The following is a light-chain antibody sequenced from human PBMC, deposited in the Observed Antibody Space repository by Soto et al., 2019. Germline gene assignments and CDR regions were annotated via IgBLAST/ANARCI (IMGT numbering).Light chain of an antibody. V-gene: IGKV1-6*01. CDR1: QDIRND. J-gene: IGKJ1*01. CDR2: ATS. CDR3: LQDFNYPRT. Sequence: AIQMTQSPSFLSASVGDRVIITCRASQDIRNDLGWYQHKPGKAPKVLISATSNLQSGVPSRFSGSGSGTEFTLTINSLQPEDFASYYCLQDFNYPRTFGQGNKVEIK.